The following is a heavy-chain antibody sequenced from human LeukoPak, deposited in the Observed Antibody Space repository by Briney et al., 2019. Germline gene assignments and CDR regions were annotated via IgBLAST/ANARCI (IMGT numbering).Heavy chain of an antibody. CDR2: INHSGST. J-gene: IGHJ4*02. CDR1: GGSFSGYY. V-gene: IGHV4-34*01. Sequence: SETLSLTCAVYGGSFSGYYWSWIRQPPGKGLEWIGEINHSGSTNYNPSLKSRVTISVDTSKNQFSLKLSSVTAADTAVYYCARDRRWGSYYARGRFDYWGQGTLVTVSS. D-gene: IGHD1-26*01. CDR3: ARDRRWGSYYARGRFDY.